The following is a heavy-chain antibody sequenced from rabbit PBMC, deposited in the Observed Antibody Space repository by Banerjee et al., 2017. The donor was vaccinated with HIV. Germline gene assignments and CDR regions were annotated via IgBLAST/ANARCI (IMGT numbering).Heavy chain of an antibody. CDR3: ASRPCDTTGGEFIAGVLPPYFNL. CDR2: IDPLFSDT. D-gene: IGHD5-1*01. V-gene: IGHV1S7*01. J-gene: IGHJ4*01. CDR1: GFDVIPYY. Sequence: QLEESGGGLVQPGGSLKLSCKASGFDVIPYYMSWVRQAPGKGLEWIGYIDPLFSDTFYTSWVNGRFTISSDNAQNTVYLEMNSLTDEDTAMYFCASRPCDTTGGEFIAGVLPPYFNLWGPGTLVTVS.